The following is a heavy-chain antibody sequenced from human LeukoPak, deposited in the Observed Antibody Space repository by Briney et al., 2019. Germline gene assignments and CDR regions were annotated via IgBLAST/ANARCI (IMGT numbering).Heavy chain of an antibody. V-gene: IGHV4-39*02. J-gene: IGHJ6*03. CDR3: ERERHRWLPPYYYMDV. CDR2: IYYSGST. CDR1: GGSISSSSYY. D-gene: IGHD6-19*01. Sequence: SETLSLTCTVSGGSISSSSYYWGWIRQPPGKGLEWIGSIYYSGSTYYNPSLKSRVTISVDTSKNQFSLKLSSVTAADTAVYYCERERHRWLPPYYYMDVWGKGTTVTVSS.